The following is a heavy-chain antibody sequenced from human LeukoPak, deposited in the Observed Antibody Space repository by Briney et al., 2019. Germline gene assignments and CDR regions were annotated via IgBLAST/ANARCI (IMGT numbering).Heavy chain of an antibody. D-gene: IGHD4/OR15-4a*01. CDR3: ARLGARDGANY. J-gene: IGHJ4*02. CDR2: IYHSGST. CDR1: GYSISSGYY. Sequence: PSETLSLTCTVSGYSISSGYYWGWIRQPPGKGLEWIGSIYHSGSTYYNPSLKSRVTISVDTSKNQFSLKLSSVTAADTAVYYCARLGARDGANYWGQGALVTVSS. V-gene: IGHV4-38-2*02.